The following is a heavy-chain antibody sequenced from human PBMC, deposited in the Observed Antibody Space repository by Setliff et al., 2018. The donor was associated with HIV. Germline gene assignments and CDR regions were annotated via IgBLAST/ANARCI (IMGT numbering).Heavy chain of an antibody. J-gene: IGHJ4*02. V-gene: IGHV4-4*07. CDR1: AASIRNSY. D-gene: IGHD3-10*01. CDR3: ARPALGIGGGSRFDN. CDR2: IYPSGTI. Sequence: SETLSLTCTVSAASIRNSYWTWIRQPAGKGLEWIGRIYPSGTINYNPSLKSRVTISVDTSKNQFSLKLSSVTAADTAVYYGARPALGIGGGSRFDNWGQGTRVTVSS.